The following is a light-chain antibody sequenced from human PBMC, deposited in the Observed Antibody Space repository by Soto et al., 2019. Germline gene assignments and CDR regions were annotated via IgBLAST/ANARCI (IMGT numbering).Light chain of an antibody. CDR3: SSYTSSSTLV. CDR2: DVS. Sequence: QSALTQPASVSGSPGQSITISCTGTSSDVGGYNYVSWYQQHPGKAPKLMIYDVSNRPSGVSNRFSGSKSGNTASLTISGLQAEDAAHYYCSSYTSSSTLVFGGGTMLTVL. J-gene: IGLJ2*01. CDR1: SSDVGGYNY. V-gene: IGLV2-14*01.